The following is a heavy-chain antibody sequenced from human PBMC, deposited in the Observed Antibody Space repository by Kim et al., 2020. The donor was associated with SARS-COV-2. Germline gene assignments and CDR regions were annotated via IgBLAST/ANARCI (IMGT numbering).Heavy chain of an antibody. CDR3: ARDEYYDYMWGSPADY. V-gene: IGHV3-74*01. J-gene: IGHJ4*02. D-gene: IGHD3-16*01. Sequence: VTRRFTISRDTAKNTLYQQMNSRAAEDTAVYYCARDEYYDYMWGSPADYWGQGTLVTVSS.